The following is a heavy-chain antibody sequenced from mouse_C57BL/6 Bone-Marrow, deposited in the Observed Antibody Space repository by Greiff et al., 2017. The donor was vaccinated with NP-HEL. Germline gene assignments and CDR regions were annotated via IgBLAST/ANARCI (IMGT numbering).Heavy chain of an antibody. CDR2: INPNNGGT. Sequence: VQLQQSGPELVKPGASVKISCKASGYTFTDYYMNWVKQSHGKSLEWIGDINPNNGGTSYNQKFKGKATLTVDKSSSTAYMELRSLTSEDSAVYYCARWDGSRDYWGQGTTLTVSS. V-gene: IGHV1-26*01. CDR3: ARWDGSRDY. J-gene: IGHJ2*01. D-gene: IGHD1-1*01. CDR1: GYTFTDYY.